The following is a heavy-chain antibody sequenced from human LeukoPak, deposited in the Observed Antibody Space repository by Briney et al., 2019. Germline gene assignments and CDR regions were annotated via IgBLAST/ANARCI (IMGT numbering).Heavy chain of an antibody. CDR2: IYYSGST. Sequence: PSETLSLTCSVSGGSISSYYWSWIRQPPGKGLEWIGYIYYSGSTNYNPSLKSRVTISVDMSKNQFSLKLSSVTAGDTAVYYCATRKLVRDGGFDYWGQGTLVTVSS. CDR3: ATRKLVRDGGFDY. V-gene: IGHV4-59*01. CDR1: GGSISSYY. J-gene: IGHJ4*02. D-gene: IGHD6-13*01.